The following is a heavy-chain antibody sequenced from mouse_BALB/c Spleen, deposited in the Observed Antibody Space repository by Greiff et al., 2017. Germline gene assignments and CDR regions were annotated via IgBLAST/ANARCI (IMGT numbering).Heavy chain of an antibody. D-gene: IGHD2-1*01. CDR3: ARSWGNYEY. CDR1: GYSITSDYA. J-gene: IGHJ2*01. V-gene: IGHV3-2*02. CDR2: ISYSGST. Sequence: EVKLMESGPGLVKPSQSLSLTCTVTGYSITSDYAWNWIRQFPGNKLEWMGYISYSGSTSYNPSLKSRISITRDTSKNQFFLQLNSVTTEDTATYYCARSWGNYEYWGQGTTLTVSS.